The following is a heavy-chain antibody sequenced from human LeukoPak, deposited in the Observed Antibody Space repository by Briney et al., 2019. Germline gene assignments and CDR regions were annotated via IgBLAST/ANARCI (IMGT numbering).Heavy chain of an antibody. CDR1: GGSSSSNY. V-gene: IGHV4-59*12. CDR3: ARARRITIFGVVITSAAHYYMDV. Sequence: SGTLSLTCTVSGGSSSSNYWSWIRQPPGKGLEWIGYIYYSGSTNYNPSLKSRVTMSVVTSKNQFSLKLSSVTAADTAVYYCARARRITIFGVVITSAAHYYMDVWGKGTTVTVSS. D-gene: IGHD3-3*01. J-gene: IGHJ6*03. CDR2: IYYSGST.